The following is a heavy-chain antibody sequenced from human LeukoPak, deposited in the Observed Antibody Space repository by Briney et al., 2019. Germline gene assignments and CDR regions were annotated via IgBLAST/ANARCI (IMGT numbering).Heavy chain of an antibody. D-gene: IGHD6-13*01. V-gene: IGHV6-1*01. CDR3: ARDGSKGRSSSWYEGFDP. J-gene: IGHJ5*02. CDR1: GDSVSTNSVA. CDR2: TSYRSKWYN. Sequence: SQTLSLTCAISGDSVSTNSVAWNWIRQSPSRGLEWLGRTSYRSKWYNDYAVSVKSRITINPDTSKNQFSLQLNSVTPEDTAVYYCARDGSKGRSSSWYEGFDPWGQGTLATVSS.